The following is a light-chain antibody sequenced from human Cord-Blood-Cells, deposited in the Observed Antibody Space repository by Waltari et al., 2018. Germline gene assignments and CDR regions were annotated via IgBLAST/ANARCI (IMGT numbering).Light chain of an antibody. CDR2: GAS. CDR1: QSVSSN. CDR3: QQYNNWPPMYT. V-gene: IGKV3-15*01. J-gene: IGKJ2*01. Sequence: PGERATLSCRASQSVSSNLAWYQQKPGQAPRLLIYGASTRATGIPARFSGSGSGTEFTLTISSLQSEDFAVYYCQQYNNWPPMYTFGQGTKLEIK.